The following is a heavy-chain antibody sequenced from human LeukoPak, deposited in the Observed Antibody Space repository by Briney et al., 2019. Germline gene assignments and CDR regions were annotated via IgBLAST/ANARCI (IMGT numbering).Heavy chain of an antibody. D-gene: IGHD1-26*01. J-gene: IGHJ4*02. V-gene: IGHV1-46*01. CDR3: ARWVGATTRSYDY. CDR2: ISPSGGST. Sequence: ASVKVSCKASGYTFTSYYMHWVRQAPGQGLEWMGIISPSGGSTSYAQKFQGRVTMTRDMSTSTVYMELSSLRSEDTAVYYCARWVGATTRSYDYWGQGTLVTVSS. CDR1: GYTFTSYY.